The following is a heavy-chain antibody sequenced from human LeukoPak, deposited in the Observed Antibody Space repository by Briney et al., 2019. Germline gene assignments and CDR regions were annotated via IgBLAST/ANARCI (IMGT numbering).Heavy chain of an antibody. CDR2: IKQDGSEK. J-gene: IGHJ4*02. CDR1: GFTFSSYW. Sequence: GGSLRLSCAASGFTFSSYWMSWVRQAPGKGLEWVANIKQDGSEKYYVDSVKGRFTISRDNAKNSLYLQMNSLRAEDTAVYYCARGAGVMITFGGVIVIPRYYFDYWGQGTLVTVSS. V-gene: IGHV3-7*03. CDR3: ARGAGVMITFGGVIVIPRYYFDY. D-gene: IGHD3-16*02.